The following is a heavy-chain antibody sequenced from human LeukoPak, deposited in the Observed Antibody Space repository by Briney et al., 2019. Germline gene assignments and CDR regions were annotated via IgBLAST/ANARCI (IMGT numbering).Heavy chain of an antibody. J-gene: IGHJ4*02. D-gene: IGHD2-21*01. V-gene: IGHV4-34*01. CDR3: ARDELGYCGGGPCPLYFDY. CDR1: GGSFSGYY. Sequence: SETLSLTCAVYGGSFSGYYWSWISQPPGKGLDWIGEINHSGSTNYNPSLKSRVTISVDTSKNQFSLKLSSVTAADTAVYYCARDELGYCGGGPCPLYFDYWGQGALVTVSS. CDR2: INHSGST.